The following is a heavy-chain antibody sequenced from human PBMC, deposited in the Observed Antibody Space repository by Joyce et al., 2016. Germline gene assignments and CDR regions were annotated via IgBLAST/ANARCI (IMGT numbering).Heavy chain of an antibody. Sequence: QVQLQESGPGLVKPSGTLSLTCGVSGGSISSETWWSWVGQPPGKGLEWIGKIFHSGTTKYNSSLEGRGSISVDKSKNQFSLSLYSVTAADTAMYYCASARGYSSGWHDAFDIWGQGTMVTVSS. V-gene: IGHV4-4*02. CDR1: GGSISSETW. CDR2: IFHSGTT. D-gene: IGHD6-19*01. J-gene: IGHJ3*02. CDR3: ASARGYSSGWHDAFDI.